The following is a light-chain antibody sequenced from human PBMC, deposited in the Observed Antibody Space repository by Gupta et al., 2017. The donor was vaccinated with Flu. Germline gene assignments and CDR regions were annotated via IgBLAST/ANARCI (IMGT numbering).Light chain of an antibody. CDR1: SSDVGGYNY. CDR3: GSYTRSSTWV. J-gene: IGLJ3*02. V-gene: IGLV2-14*01. Sequence: SITIACTGTSSDVGGYNYVSWYQQHPGKAPKLMIYEVTNRPSGVSNRFSGSKSGNTASLTISGLQAEDEADYFCGSYTRSSTWVFGGGTKLTVL. CDR2: EVT.